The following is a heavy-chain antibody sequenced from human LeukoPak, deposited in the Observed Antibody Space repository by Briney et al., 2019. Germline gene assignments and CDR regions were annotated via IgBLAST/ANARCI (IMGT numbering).Heavy chain of an antibody. D-gene: IGHD2-2*01. Sequence: GGSLRLSCAASGFSFSTYAMHWIRQTPEKGLEWVSLISGGGGGTYYADSVKGRFVISRDDSKNMVYLQMSSLRAEDTAVYYCAKDHIRTQYNFFDPWGQGTLAIVSS. CDR1: GFSFSTYA. J-gene: IGHJ5*02. CDR3: AKDHIRTQYNFFDP. V-gene: IGHV3-23*01. CDR2: ISGGGGGT.